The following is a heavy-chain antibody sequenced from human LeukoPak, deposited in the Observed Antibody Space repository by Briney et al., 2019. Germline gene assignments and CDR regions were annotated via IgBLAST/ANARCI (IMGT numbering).Heavy chain of an antibody. D-gene: IGHD5-24*01. CDR3: ARVVDGYNPEREYYFDY. CDR1: GYTFTSYD. V-gene: IGHV1-8*01. CDR2: MNPNSGNT. Sequence: GASVKVSCKASGYTFTSYDINWVRQATGQGLEWMGWMNPNSGNTGYAQKFQGRVTMTRNTSISTAYMELSSLRSEDTAVYYCARVVDGYNPEREYYFDYWGQGTLVTVSS. J-gene: IGHJ4*02.